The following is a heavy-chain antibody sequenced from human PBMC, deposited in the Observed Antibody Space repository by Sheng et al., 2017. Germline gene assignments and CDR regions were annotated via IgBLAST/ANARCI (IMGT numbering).Heavy chain of an antibody. CDR3: ARAKSAGDYIWGSYRHNWFDP. D-gene: IGHD3-16*02. Sequence: QVQLQESDPGLVKPSQTLSLTCTVSGGSISSGGYYWSWIRQHPGKGLEWIGYIYYSGSTYYNPSLKSLVTISVDTSKNQFSLKLSSVTAADTAVYYCARAKSAGDYIWGSYRHNWFDPWGQGTLVT. CDR2: IYYSGST. J-gene: IGHJ5*02. V-gene: IGHV4-31*01. CDR1: GGSISSGGYY.